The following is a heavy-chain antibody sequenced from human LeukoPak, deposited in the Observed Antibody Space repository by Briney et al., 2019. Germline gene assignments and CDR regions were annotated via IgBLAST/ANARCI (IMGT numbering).Heavy chain of an antibody. CDR1: GGTFSSYA. Sequence: ASVKVSCKASGGTFSSYAISWVRQAPGQGLEWMGMIYPRDGSTSYAQKFQGRVTVTRDTSTSTVHMELSGLRSEDTAVYYCARDQEAFDYWGQGTLVTVSS. J-gene: IGHJ4*02. CDR2: IYPRDGST. CDR3: ARDQEAFDY. V-gene: IGHV1-46*01.